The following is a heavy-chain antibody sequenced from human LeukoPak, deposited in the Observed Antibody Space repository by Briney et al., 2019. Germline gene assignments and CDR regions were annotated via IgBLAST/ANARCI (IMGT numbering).Heavy chain of an antibody. CDR1: GFTFDDYG. J-gene: IGHJ4*02. V-gene: IGHV3-20*04. CDR2: INWNGGST. CDR3: ARGRRYDILTGYSY. Sequence: RSGGSLRLSCAASGFTFDDYGMSWVRQAPGKGLEWVSGINWNGGSTGYADSVKGRFTIPRDNAKNSLYLQMNSLRAEDTALYYCARGRRYDILTGYSYWGQGTLVTVSS. D-gene: IGHD3-9*01.